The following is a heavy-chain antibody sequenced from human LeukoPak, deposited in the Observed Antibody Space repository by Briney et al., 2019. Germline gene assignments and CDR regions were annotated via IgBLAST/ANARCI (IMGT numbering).Heavy chain of an antibody. CDR2: IYTSGST. J-gene: IGHJ4*02. CDR3: ARAWQWLPLDS. V-gene: IGHV4-4*07. CDR1: GGSISSYY. D-gene: IGHD6-19*01. Sequence: SETLSLTCTVSGGSISSYYWSWIRQPAGKGLEWIGRIYTSGSTNYNPSLKSRVTMSVDTAKNQFSLKVTSVTAADTAVYYCARAWQWLPLDSWGQGTLVTVSS.